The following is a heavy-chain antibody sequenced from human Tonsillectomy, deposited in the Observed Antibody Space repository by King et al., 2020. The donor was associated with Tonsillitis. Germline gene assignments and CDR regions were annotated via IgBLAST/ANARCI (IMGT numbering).Heavy chain of an antibody. CDR3: ACYRRTVTSGDY. CDR2: ISSSSSTT. D-gene: IGHD4-17*01. J-gene: IGHJ4*02. V-gene: IGHV3-48*04. Sequence: VQLVESGGGLIQPGGSLRLSCAASGFTFSSYGMNWVRQAPGKGLEWVSYISSSSSTTYYADSVKGRFTISRDNAKNSLYLQMNSLRAEDTAVYYCACYRRTVTSGDYWGRGTLVPASS. CDR1: GFTFSSYG.